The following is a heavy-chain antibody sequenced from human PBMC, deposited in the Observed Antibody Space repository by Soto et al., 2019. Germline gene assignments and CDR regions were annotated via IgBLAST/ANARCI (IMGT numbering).Heavy chain of an antibody. Sequence: PGGSLRLSCAASGFTFTRYSMNWVRQAPGKGLEWVSSISSTTNYIYYGDSMNGRFTIPRDNAKNSLYLEMNSLRAEDTAVYYCARESEDLTSNFDYWGQGTLVTVSS. CDR2: ISSTTNYI. CDR1: GFTFTRYS. V-gene: IGHV3-21*06. CDR3: ARESEDLTSNFDY. J-gene: IGHJ4*02.